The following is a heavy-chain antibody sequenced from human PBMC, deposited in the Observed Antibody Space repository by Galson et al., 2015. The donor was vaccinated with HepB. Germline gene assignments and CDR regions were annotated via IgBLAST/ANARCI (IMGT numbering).Heavy chain of an antibody. CDR1: GYTFTSYA. Sequence: SVKVSCKASGYTFTSYAMNWVRQAPGQGLEWMGWINTNTGNPTYAQGFTGRFVFSLDTSVSTAYLQISSLKAEDTAVYYCARDSAYGDYVPDKYYYYYYYMDVWGKGTTVTVSS. CDR2: INTNTGNP. J-gene: IGHJ6*03. CDR3: ARDSAYGDYVPDKYYYYYYYMDV. D-gene: IGHD4-17*01. V-gene: IGHV7-4-1*02.